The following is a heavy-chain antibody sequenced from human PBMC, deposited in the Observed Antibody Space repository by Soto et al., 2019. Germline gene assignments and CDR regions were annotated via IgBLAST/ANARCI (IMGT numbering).Heavy chain of an antibody. D-gene: IGHD1-1*01. CDR1: GYTFTSYD. Sequence: SVKVSCKASGYTFTSYDIYWVRQATGQGLEWMGWMSPNTGNSGYAQKFQGRVTMTSDTSISTAHMELSSLRSEDTAVYYCARRAETNGWNGFGADKYYFDFWGQGTLVTVSS. CDR2: MSPNTGNS. J-gene: IGHJ4*02. V-gene: IGHV1-8*01. CDR3: ARRAETNGWNGFGADKYYFDF.